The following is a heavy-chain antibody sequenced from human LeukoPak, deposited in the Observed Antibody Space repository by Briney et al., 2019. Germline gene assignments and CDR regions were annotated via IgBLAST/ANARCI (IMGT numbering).Heavy chain of an antibody. CDR3: ARGAMSTFARYDS. Sequence: PGGSLRLSCVVSGFSVSDHYMSWVRQAPGKGLEWLSVTFADDLTYYEDSVKGRFTISRDRSQNTLYLQMNSLRAEDTAVYYCARGAMSTFARYDSWGQGTLVTVSS. D-gene: IGHD5-24*01. CDR1: GFSVSDHY. CDR2: TFADDLT. V-gene: IGHV3-53*01. J-gene: IGHJ5*02.